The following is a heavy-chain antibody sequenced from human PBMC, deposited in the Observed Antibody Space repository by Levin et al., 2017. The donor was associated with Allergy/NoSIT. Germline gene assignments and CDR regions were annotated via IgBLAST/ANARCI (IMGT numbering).Heavy chain of an antibody. V-gene: IGHV3-74*01. CDR1: GFTFSRYW. J-gene: IGHJ4*02. CDR3: SRDLLGADDS. D-gene: IGHD4-17*01. CDR2: TNEDGSIT. Sequence: LPGGSLRLSCAASGFTFSRYWMHWVRQAPGQGLEWVSRTNEDGSITNHADSVKGRFTIARDNVKDTLYLQMNSLRVEDTAVYYCSRDLLGADDSWGPGTLVTVSS.